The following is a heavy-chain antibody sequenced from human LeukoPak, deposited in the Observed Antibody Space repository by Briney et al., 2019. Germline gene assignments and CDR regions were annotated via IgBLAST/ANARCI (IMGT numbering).Heavy chain of an antibody. V-gene: IGHV3-66*01. CDR3: ARSRDVYSGFDY. J-gene: IGHJ4*02. Sequence: GGSLRLSCAASGFTVSSNYMSWVRQAPGKGLEWVSIIYSGGNTYYADSVKGRFTISRDNSKNTLYLQMNSLRAEDTAVYYCARSRDVYSGFDYWGQGTLVTVSS. CDR2: IYSGGNT. CDR1: GFTVSSNY. D-gene: IGHD5-24*01.